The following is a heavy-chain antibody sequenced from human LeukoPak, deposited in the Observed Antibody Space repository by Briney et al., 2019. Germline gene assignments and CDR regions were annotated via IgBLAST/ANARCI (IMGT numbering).Heavy chain of an antibody. D-gene: IGHD6-13*01. CDR3: ARRAAGAFDY. CDR1: GGSISSSSYY. V-gene: IGHV4-39*01. J-gene: IGHJ4*02. CDR2: IYYSGST. Sequence: SETLSLTCTVSGGSISSSSYYWGWIRQPPGKGLEWIGSIYYSGSTYYNPSLKGRVSISIDTSKNQFSLNLISVTAADTAVYYCARRAAGAFDYWGQGTLVTVSS.